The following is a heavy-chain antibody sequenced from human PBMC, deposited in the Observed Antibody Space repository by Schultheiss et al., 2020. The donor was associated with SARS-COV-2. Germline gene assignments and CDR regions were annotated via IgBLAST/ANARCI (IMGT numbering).Heavy chain of an antibody. CDR2: ISSNSSTI. CDR3: ARGFNDIFRWFDP. J-gene: IGHJ5*02. Sequence: GGSLRLSCAASGFTFSSYSMNWVRQAPGKGLEWVSYISSNSSTIYYADSVKGRFTISRDNAKNSLYLQMNSLRAEDTAVYYCARGFNDIFRWFDPWGQGTLVTVSS. CDR1: GFTFSSYS. V-gene: IGHV3-48*04. D-gene: IGHD3-9*01.